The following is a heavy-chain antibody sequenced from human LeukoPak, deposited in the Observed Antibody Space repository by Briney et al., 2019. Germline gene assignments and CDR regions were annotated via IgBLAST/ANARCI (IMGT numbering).Heavy chain of an antibody. CDR1: GYSYTSYG. V-gene: IGHV1-18*01. D-gene: IGHD1-26*01. CDR2: ISAYNGNT. Sequence: SXXVSCKASGYSYTSYGVSWVRQAPGQGLEWMGWISAYNGNTNYAQKLQGRVTMTTDTSTSTAYMDLRSLRADDTAVYYCARAGYSGSYDAFDIWGQGTMVTVFS. J-gene: IGHJ3*02. CDR3: ARAGYSGSYDAFDI.